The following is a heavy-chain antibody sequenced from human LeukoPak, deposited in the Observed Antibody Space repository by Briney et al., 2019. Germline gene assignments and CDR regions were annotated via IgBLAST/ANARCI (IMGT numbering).Heavy chain of an antibody. CDR3: ARAPGEGWFDP. Sequence: PGGSLRLSCAASGFTFSSYWMSWVRQAPGKGLEWVASIKQDGSEKYYVDSVKGRFTISRENAKNSLYLQMNSLRAEDTALYYCARAPGEGWFDPWGQGTLVTVSS. D-gene: IGHD4-17*01. CDR1: GFTFSSYW. V-gene: IGHV3-7*01. CDR2: IKQDGSEK. J-gene: IGHJ5*02.